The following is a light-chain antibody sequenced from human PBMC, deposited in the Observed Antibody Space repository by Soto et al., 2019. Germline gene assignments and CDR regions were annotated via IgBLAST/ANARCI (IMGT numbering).Light chain of an antibody. J-gene: IGKJ4*01. CDR2: DAS. Sequence: EIVLTQSPATLSLSPGERAALSCRASQSVSIYLAWYQQKPGQAPRLLIYDASKRAPGIPARFTGSGSGTDFTLTSSSLEPEDVAVYFCQQRSNWPSTCGGGTKVEI. CDR1: QSVSIY. CDR3: QQRSNWPST. V-gene: IGKV3-11*01.